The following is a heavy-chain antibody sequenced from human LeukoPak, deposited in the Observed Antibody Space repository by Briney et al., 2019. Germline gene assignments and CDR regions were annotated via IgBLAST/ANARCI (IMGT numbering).Heavy chain of an antibody. CDR3: ARQMSSGWYYAFDI. J-gene: IGHJ3*02. CDR2: ISSSSSTI. CDR1: GFTFSSYS. V-gene: IGHV3-48*04. D-gene: IGHD6-19*01. Sequence: GGSLRLSCAASGFTFSSYSMNWVRQAPGKGLEWVSYISSSSSTIYYADSVKGRFTISRDNAKNSLYLQMNSLRAEDTAVYYCARQMSSGWYYAFDIWGQGTMVTVSS.